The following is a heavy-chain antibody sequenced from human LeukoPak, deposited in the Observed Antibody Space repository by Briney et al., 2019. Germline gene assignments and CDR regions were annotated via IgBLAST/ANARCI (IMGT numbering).Heavy chain of an antibody. CDR1: GFTFSSYG. D-gene: IGHD2-2*01. V-gene: IGHV3-30*18. J-gene: IGHJ1*01. Sequence: GGSLRLSCAASGFTFSSYGVHWVRQAPGKGLEWVAVISYDGSTKYYADSVKGRFTISRDNSKNTLYLQMNSLRAADTAVYYCAKTAGLYCSSTSCSQALAEYFQDWGQGTMVTVSS. CDR3: AKTAGLYCSSTSCSQALAEYFQD. CDR2: ISYDGSTK.